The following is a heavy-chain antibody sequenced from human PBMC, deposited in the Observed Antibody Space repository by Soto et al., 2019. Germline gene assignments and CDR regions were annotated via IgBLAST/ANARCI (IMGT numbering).Heavy chain of an antibody. CDR3: ARAVTWGLDV. V-gene: IGHV3-48*02. CDR1: GFTFSLYS. Sequence: EVQLVESGGGLVPPGGSLRLSCAASGFTFSLYSMSWVRQAPGKGLEWVSYISRSSTGIHYADSVKGRFTISRDDATNSMHQQMNSLRDGDTAVYYCARAVTWGLDVWGQGTTVSISS. J-gene: IGHJ6*02. D-gene: IGHD3-10*01. CDR2: ISRSSTGI.